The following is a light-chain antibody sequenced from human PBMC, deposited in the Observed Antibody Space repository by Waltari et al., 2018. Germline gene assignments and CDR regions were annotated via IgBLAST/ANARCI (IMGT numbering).Light chain of an antibody. CDR3: SSYTGPKTYII. CDR1: SSDIGSYKY. Sequence: QSALTQPPSASGSPGQSVTVSCAGTSSDIGSYKYVPWYQQYPGKAPKIILYEVNKRPSGVPDRFSGSKSGNTAYLTVSGLQTEDEADYYCSSYTGPKTYIIFGGGTKLTVL. V-gene: IGLV2-8*01. CDR2: EVN. J-gene: IGLJ2*01.